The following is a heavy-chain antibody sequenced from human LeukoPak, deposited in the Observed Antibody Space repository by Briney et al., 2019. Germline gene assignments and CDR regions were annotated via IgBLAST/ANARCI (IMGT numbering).Heavy chain of an antibody. CDR1: GGSFSGYY. Sequence: SETLSLTCAVYGGSFSGYYWSWIRQPPGKGLEWIGNIYNSGGTNYNPSLKSRVTTSVDTSKNQFSLKLTSVTAADTAVYYCARYRGNSNGGFDPWGQGTLVTVSS. V-gene: IGHV4-59*01. J-gene: IGHJ5*02. CDR2: IYNSGGT. D-gene: IGHD4-23*01. CDR3: ARYRGNSNGGFDP.